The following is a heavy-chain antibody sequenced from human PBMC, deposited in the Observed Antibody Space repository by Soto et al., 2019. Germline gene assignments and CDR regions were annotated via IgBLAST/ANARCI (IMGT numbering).Heavy chain of an antibody. CDR2: IYSGGST. J-gene: IGHJ6*03. CDR3: ARDRPPINYDYIWGSFISYYYYYMDV. D-gene: IGHD3-16*01. CDR1: GFTVSSNY. V-gene: IGHV3-66*01. Sequence: GGSLRLSCAASGFTVSSNYMSWVRQAPGKGLEWVSVIYSGGSTYYADSVKGRFTISRDNSKNTLYLQMNSLRAEDTAVYYCARDRPPINYDYIWGSFISYYYYYMDVWGKGTTVTVSS.